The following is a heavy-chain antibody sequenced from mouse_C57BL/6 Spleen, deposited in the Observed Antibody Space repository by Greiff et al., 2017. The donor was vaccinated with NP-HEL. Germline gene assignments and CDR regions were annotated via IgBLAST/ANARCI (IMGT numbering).Heavy chain of an antibody. CDR3: AREAAVVATSYWYFDV. CDR2: IDPSDSET. V-gene: IGHV1-52*01. Sequence: QVQLKQPGAELVRPGSSVKLSCKASGYTFTSYWMHWVKQRPIQGLEWIGNIDPSDSETHYNQKFKDKATLTVDKSSSTAYMQLSSLTSEDSAVYYCAREAAVVATSYWYFDVWDTGTTVTVSS. D-gene: IGHD1-1*01. CDR1: GYTFTSYW. J-gene: IGHJ1*03.